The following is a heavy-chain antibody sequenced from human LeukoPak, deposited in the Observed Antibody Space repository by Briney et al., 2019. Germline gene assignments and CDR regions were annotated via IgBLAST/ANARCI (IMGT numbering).Heavy chain of an antibody. V-gene: IGHV3-73*01. CDR1: GFTFSGSA. D-gene: IGHD3-22*01. Sequence: PGGSLRLSCATSGFTFSGSAMHWVRQAPGKGLEWVGRMRSKTNGFATTYGASVQGRFTISRDNSKNTLYLQMNSLRAEDTAVYYCARAPYEGDAFDIWGQGTMVTVSS. CDR2: MRSKTNGFAT. CDR3: ARAPYEGDAFDI. J-gene: IGHJ3*02.